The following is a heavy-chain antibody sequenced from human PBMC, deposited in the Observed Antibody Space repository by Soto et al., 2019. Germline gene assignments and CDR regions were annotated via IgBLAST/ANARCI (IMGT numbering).Heavy chain of an antibody. Sequence: VQLVESGGGVVQPGRSLRLSCAVAGFSFSSYGMHWVRQAPGKGLEWVAFISFDGTTIYYADSVKGRFTISRDKSKSTLNLQMNSLRAGDTAVYYCAKYGFYSSPSGAMDVWGQGTTVTVSS. CDR2: ISFDGTTI. J-gene: IGHJ6*02. D-gene: IGHD6-6*01. CDR3: AKYGFYSSPSGAMDV. V-gene: IGHV3-30*18. CDR1: GFSFSSYG.